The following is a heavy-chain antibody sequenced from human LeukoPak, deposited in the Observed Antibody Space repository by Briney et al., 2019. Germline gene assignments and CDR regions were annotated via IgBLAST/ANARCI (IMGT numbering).Heavy chain of an antibody. J-gene: IGHJ6*02. V-gene: IGHV3-21*01. CDR2: ISSSSSYI. D-gene: IGHD3-3*01. CDR3: ARDQRYATTYDFWSGYPDYYYYYGMDV. CDR1: GFTFSSYI. Sequence: GGSLRLSCAASGFTFSSYIMTWVRQAPGKGLEWVSSISSSSSYIYYADSVKGRFTISRDNAKNSLYLHMNSLRAEDTAVYYCARDQRYATTYDFWSGYPDYYYYYGMDVWGQGTTVTVSS.